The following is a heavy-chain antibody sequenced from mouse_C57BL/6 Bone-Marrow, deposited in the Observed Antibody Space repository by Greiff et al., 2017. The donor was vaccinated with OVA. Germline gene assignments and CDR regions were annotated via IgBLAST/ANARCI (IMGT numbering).Heavy chain of an antibody. CDR2: IDPSDSYT. Sequence: QVQLQQPGAELVKPGASVKLSCKASGYTFTSYWMQWVKQRPGQGLEWIGEIDPSDSYTNYNQKFKGKATLTVDTSSSTAYMQLSSLTSKDSAVYYCGVYVPWFAYWGQGTLVTVSA. CDR3: GVYVPWFAY. V-gene: IGHV1-50*01. D-gene: IGHD2-3*01. CDR1: GYTFTSYW. J-gene: IGHJ3*01.